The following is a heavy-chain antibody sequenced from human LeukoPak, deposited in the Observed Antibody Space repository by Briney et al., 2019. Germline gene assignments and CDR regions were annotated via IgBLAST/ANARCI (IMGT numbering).Heavy chain of an antibody. CDR2: ISNSGDTT. CDR1: GFTFSSYA. CDR3: ASGSDYYGSGSYDY. D-gene: IGHD3-10*01. Sequence: GGSLRLSCAASGFTFSSYAMNWVRQAPGKGLEWVSGISNSGDTTYYADSVKGRFPISRDNSKNTLYLQMDSLRAEDTAVYYCASGSDYYGSGSYDYWGQGTLVTVSS. V-gene: IGHV3-23*01. J-gene: IGHJ4*02.